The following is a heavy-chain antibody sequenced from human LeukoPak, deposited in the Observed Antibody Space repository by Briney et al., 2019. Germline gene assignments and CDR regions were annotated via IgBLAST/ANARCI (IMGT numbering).Heavy chain of an antibody. CDR3: SRDYGDYVDY. D-gene: IGHD4-17*01. Sequence: GASVKVSCKASGYTFTCYYMHWVRQAPGQGLEWMGWINPNSGGTNYAQKFQGRVTMTRDTSISTAYMELSRLRSDDTAVYYCSRDYGDYVDYWGQGTLVTVSS. CDR2: INPNSGGT. V-gene: IGHV1-2*02. J-gene: IGHJ4*02. CDR1: GYTFTCYY.